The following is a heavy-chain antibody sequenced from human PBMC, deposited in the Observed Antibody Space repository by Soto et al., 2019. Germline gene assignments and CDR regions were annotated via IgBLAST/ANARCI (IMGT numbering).Heavy chain of an antibody. CDR1: GGTFRNLA. CDR2: FIPIIGGG. Sequence: QVQLVQSGAEVKKPGSSVKVSCKASGGTFRNLAINWVRQAPGQGLEWMGGFIPIIGGGINAQKFQGRVTITSDESTRTDYMELSSLKSEDTAMYFCARRSVSHSNAFDFWGQGTMVTVSS. D-gene: IGHD2-15*01. J-gene: IGHJ3*01. CDR3: ARRSVSHSNAFDF. V-gene: IGHV1-69*01.